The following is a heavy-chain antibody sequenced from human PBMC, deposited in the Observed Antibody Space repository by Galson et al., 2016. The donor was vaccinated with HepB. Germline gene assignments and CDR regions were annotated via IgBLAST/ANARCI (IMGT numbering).Heavy chain of an antibody. CDR1: GFDVSSYS. CDR2: ISANVGST. Sequence: SLRLSCAASGFDVSSYSMYWVRQAPGKGLEWVSVISANVGSTNYADSVEGRFTISRDSSNNTLSLQMNSLRVEDTAICYCARARQTCTGDCYYNWFDPWGQGTLVTVSS. V-gene: IGHV3-23*01. D-gene: IGHD2-21*02. J-gene: IGHJ5*02. CDR3: ARARQTCTGDCYYNWFDP.